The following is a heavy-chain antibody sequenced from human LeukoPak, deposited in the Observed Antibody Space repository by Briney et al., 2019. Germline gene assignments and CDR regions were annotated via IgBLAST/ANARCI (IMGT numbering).Heavy chain of an antibody. CDR3: ARAGTYYDFWSGLSPGFDI. Sequence: PSETLSLTCTVSGGSISSYYWSWIRQPAGKGLEWIGRIYTGGSTNYNPSLKSRVTMSVDTSKNQFSLKLSSVTAADTAVYYCARAGTYYDFWSGLSPGFDIWGQGTMVTVSS. J-gene: IGHJ3*02. CDR1: GGSISSYY. D-gene: IGHD3-3*01. CDR2: IYTGGST. V-gene: IGHV4-4*07.